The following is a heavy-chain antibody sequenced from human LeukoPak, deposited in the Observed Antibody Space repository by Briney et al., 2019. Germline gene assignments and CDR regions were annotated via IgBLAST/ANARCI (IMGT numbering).Heavy chain of an antibody. D-gene: IGHD3-22*01. CDR3: AKTLRDSSGYYAAGD. Sequence: GGSLRLSCAASGFSFSTSWMSWVRQAPGRGLEWVSFIRYDGNNKQYGDSVKGRFTISRDDSKNTLYLQMSSLRAEDTAVYYCAKTLRDSSGYYAAGDWGQGTLVTVSS. CDR2: IRYDGNNK. J-gene: IGHJ4*02. V-gene: IGHV3-30*02. CDR1: GFSFSTSW.